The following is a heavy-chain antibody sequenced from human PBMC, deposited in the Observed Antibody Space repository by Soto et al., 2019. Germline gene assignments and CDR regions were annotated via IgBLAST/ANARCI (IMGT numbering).Heavy chain of an antibody. D-gene: IGHD3-22*01. V-gene: IGHV1-69*13. J-gene: IGHJ6*02. CDR2: IIPIFGTA. Sequence: SVKVSCKDSGGTFSSYSISWVRHAPGQGLEWKGGIIPIFGTANYAQKFQGRVTITADESTSTAYMELSSLRSEDTAVYYCAMYYYDSSGPRYYYYYYGMDVWGQGTTVTVS. CDR3: AMYYYDSSGPRYYYYYYGMDV. CDR1: GGTFSSYS.